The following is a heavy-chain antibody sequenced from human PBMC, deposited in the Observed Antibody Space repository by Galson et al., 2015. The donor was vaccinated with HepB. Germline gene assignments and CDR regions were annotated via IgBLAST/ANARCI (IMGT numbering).Heavy chain of an antibody. D-gene: IGHD6-13*01. V-gene: IGHV3-73*01. CDR1: GFTFSGSA. Sequence: SLRLSCAASGFTFSGSAIHWVRQASGKGPEGVGRIRSKASDSATAYAASLKGRFTIARDDSKNTAYLHMNSLKTEDTAVYYGPSLGDLSGYSSSWGQGTLFTVSS. CDR2: IRSKASDSAT. J-gene: IGHJ4*02. CDR3: PSLGDLSGYSSS.